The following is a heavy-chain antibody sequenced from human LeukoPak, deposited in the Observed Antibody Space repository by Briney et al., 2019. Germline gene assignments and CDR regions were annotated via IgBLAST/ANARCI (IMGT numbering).Heavy chain of an antibody. D-gene: IGHD3-3*01. CDR3: ARDPGGKTYDFWGGYYLPSH. J-gene: IGHJ4*02. V-gene: IGHV1-46*01. CDR2: INPSGGST. Sequence: GASVTVSCTASGYTFTSYYMHWVRHAPGQGLEWMGIINPSGGSTSSAQKIQGRVTMTKDMSTSTVYMELSSLRSEDTAVYYCARDPGGKTYDFWGGYYLPSHWGQGTLVTVSS. CDR1: GYTFTSYY.